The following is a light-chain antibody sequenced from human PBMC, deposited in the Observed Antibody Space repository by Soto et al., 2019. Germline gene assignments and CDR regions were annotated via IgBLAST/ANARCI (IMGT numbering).Light chain of an antibody. V-gene: IGKV1-5*01. CDR2: DAS. J-gene: IGKJ1*01. CDR3: QQYHTYPTWK. Sequence: IQLTHTPSTLSASVGDEVTITCRASQTISRWLAWYQQKPGRAPKLLIYDASTLESGIPSRFSGSGSGTKFTLTISSLQPDDFATYYCQQYHTYPTWKFGPGTKVDI. CDR1: QTISRW.